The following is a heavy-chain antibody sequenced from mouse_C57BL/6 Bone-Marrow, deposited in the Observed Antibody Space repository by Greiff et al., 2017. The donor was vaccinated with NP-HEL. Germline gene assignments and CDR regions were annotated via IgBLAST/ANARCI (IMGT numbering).Heavy chain of an antibody. J-gene: IGHJ2*01. CDR2: IDPEDGDT. CDR3: TMGLRRRRCFDY. Sequence: EVKLQESGAELVRPGASVKLSCTASGFNIKDYYMHWVKQRPEQGLEWIGRIDPEDGDTEYAPKFPGKATMTADTSSTTAYLQLSSLTSEDTAVCYCTMGLRRRRCFDYWGQGTTLTVSS. V-gene: IGHV14-1*01. D-gene: IGHD2-2*01. CDR1: GFNIKDYY.